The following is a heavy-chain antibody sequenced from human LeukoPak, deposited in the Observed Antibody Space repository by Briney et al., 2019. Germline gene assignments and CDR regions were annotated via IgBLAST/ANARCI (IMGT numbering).Heavy chain of an antibody. J-gene: IGHJ2*01. Sequence: RAGGSLRLSCAASGFTVNTNHMNWVRQVPGKGLEWVSVIYGDGSTYYADSVKGKFTISRDTSKNTLFLQMNSLRAEDTAVYYCARRDIGNWYFDLWGRGTLVTVSS. CDR2: IYGDGST. D-gene: IGHD1-26*01. V-gene: IGHV3-66*04. CDR1: GFTVNTNH. CDR3: ARRDIGNWYFDL.